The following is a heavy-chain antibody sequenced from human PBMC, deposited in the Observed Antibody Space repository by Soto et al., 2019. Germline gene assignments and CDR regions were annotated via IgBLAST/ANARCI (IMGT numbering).Heavy chain of an antibody. D-gene: IGHD3-3*02. V-gene: IGHV4-39*02. CDR3: ARDISSLANLFDP. Sequence: TVSWGNIGNLSYRWIINRKPPGKGLEWIGSIYYSGSTYYNPSLKSRVTISVDTSKNQFSLKLSSVTAADTAVYYCARDISSLANLFDPWGKGTLVIV. CDR1: WGNIGNLSYR. J-gene: IGHJ5*02. CDR2: IYYSGST.